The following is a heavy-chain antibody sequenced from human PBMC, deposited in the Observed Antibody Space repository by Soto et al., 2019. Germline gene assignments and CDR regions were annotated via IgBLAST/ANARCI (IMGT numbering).Heavy chain of an antibody. CDR3: ATGTLATYGMDV. CDR1: GGSFSGYY. J-gene: IGHJ6*02. Sequence: QVQLQQWGAGLLKPSETLSLTCAVYGGSFSGYYWNWVRQPPGKGLEWNGEINHSGSTNYKPSLKSRVTISVDTSKNQFALKLRSVTAADTAVYYCATGTLATYGMDVWGQGTTVTVSS. V-gene: IGHV4-34*02. CDR2: INHSGST.